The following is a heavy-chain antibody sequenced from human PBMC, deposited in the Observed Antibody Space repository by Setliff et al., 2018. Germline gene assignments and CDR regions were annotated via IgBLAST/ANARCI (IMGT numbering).Heavy chain of an antibody. CDR2: LHTSGST. CDR3: TRPHGGDYVFDI. J-gene: IGHJ3*02. V-gene: IGHV4-59*10. Sequence: SETLSLTCAVYGDSFSDYYWSWIRQPAGQGLEWVGRLHTSGSTNYNPSLKGRVTISVDTSRNQFSLNLTSVTAADTALYYCTRPHGGDYVFDIWGPGTMVTVSS. CDR1: GDSFSDYY. D-gene: IGHD4-17*01.